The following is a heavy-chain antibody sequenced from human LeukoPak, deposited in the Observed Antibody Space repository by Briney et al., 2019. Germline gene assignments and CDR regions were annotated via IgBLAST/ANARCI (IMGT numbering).Heavy chain of an antibody. CDR3: AKDSSPTGYYFDY. Sequence: GGSLRLSCAASGFTFSSYAMGWVRQAPGKGLEWVSTISGSGGSTYYADSVKGRFTISRDNSKNTLYLQMNSLRAEDTAVYYCAKDSSPTGYYFDYWGQGTLVTVSS. CDR2: ISGSGGST. V-gene: IGHV3-23*01. CDR1: GFTFSSYA. J-gene: IGHJ4*02. D-gene: IGHD2/OR15-2a*01.